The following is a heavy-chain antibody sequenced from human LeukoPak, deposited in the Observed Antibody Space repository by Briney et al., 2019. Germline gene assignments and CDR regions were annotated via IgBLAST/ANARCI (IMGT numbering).Heavy chain of an antibody. CDR1: GYTFTSYD. V-gene: IGHV1-18*01. Sequence: ASVKVSCKASGYTFTSYDINWVRQAPGQGLEWMGWISAYNGNTNYAQKLQGRVTMTTDTSTSTAYMELRSLRSDDTAVYYCARDFRYYYDSSGYYYGVTDFSFDYWGQGTLVTVSS. D-gene: IGHD3-22*01. CDR3: ARDFRYYYDSSGYYYGVTDFSFDY. CDR2: ISAYNGNT. J-gene: IGHJ4*02.